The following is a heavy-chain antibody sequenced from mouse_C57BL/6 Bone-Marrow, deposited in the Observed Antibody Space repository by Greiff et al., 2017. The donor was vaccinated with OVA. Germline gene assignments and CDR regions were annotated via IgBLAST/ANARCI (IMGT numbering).Heavy chain of an antibody. V-gene: IGHV1-76*01. J-gene: IGHJ1*03. D-gene: IGHD1-1*01. Sequence: QVQLQQSGAELVRPGASVKLSCKASGYTFTDYYINWVEQRPGQGLEWIARIYPGSGNTYYNEKFKGKATLTAEKSSSTAYMQLRSLTSEDSAVYFCAIPHYYYGSSHWYFDVWGTGTTVTVSS. CDR1: GYTFTDYY. CDR3: AIPHYYYGSSHWYFDV. CDR2: IYPGSGNT.